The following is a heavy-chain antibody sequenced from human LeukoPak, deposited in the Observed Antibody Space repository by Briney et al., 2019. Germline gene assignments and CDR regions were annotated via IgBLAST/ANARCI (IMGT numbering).Heavy chain of an antibody. Sequence: PGRSLRLSCAASGFTFSTYGMHWVRQAPGKGLEWVALIWYDGSNKYHADSVEGRFNISRDNSKNTLNLQMNSMRAEDTAVYYCAKDLRYYDFWSGLSDYWGQGTLVTVSS. CDR3: AKDLRYYDFWSGLSDY. V-gene: IGHV3-33*06. D-gene: IGHD3-3*01. CDR2: IWYDGSNK. J-gene: IGHJ4*02. CDR1: GFTFSTYG.